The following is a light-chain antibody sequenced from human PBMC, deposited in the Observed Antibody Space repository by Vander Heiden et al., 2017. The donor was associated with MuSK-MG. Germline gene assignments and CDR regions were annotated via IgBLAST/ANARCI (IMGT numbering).Light chain of an antibody. CDR1: QSISSY. CDR2: AAS. Sequence: DIHMTQSPSSLSASVGDRVTITCRASQSISSYLNWYQQKPGKAPKLLIYAASSLQSGVPSRFNGSGSGTDFTLTISSLQPEDFATYYCQQSYSTLFTFGPGTKVDIK. CDR3: QQSYSTLFT. J-gene: IGKJ3*01. V-gene: IGKV1-39*01.